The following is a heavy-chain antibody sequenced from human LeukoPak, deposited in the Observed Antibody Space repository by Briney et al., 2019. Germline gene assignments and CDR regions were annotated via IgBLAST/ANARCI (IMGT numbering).Heavy chain of an antibody. J-gene: IGHJ4*02. Sequence: GGSLRLSCAASGFTVSSNYMSWVRQAPGKGLEWVGFIRSKAYGGTTEYAASVKGRFTISRDDSKSIAYLQMNSLKTEDTAVYYCTRDGHHIVVVPAAFDYWGQGTLVTVSS. CDR1: GFTVSSNY. V-gene: IGHV3-49*04. CDR3: TRDGHHIVVVPAAFDY. D-gene: IGHD2-2*01. CDR2: IRSKAYGGTT.